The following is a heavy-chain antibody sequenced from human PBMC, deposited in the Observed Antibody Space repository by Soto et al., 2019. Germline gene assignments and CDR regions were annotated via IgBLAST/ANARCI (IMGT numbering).Heavy chain of an antibody. CDR3: ARGSELRFLEWAIDY. V-gene: IGHV1-46*03. D-gene: IGHD3-3*01. CDR1: GYTFTSYY. Sequence: QVQLVQSGAEVKKPGASVKVSCKASGYTFTSYYMHWVRQAPGQGLEWMGIINPSGGSTSYAQKFQGRVTMAGDPSTSTVYMELTSLKSDDTAVYYCARGSELRFLEWAIDYWGQGTLVTVSS. J-gene: IGHJ4*02. CDR2: INPSGGST.